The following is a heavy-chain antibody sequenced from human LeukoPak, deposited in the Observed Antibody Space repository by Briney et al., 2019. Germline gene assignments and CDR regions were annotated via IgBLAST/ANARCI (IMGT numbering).Heavy chain of an antibody. J-gene: IGHJ5*02. CDR3: AKSGGDIVVVPAANNWFDP. V-gene: IGHV3-30*02. Sequence: GGSLRLSCAAFGFTFSSYGMHWVRQAPGKGLEWVAFIGFDGSNKYYADSVKGRFTISRDNSKNTLYLQMNSLRAEDTAVYYCAKSGGDIVVVPAANNWFDPWGQGTLVTVSS. CDR2: IGFDGSNK. CDR1: GFTFSSYG. D-gene: IGHD2-2*01.